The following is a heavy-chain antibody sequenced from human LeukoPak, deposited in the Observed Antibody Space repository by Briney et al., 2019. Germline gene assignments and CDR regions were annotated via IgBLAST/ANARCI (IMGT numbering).Heavy chain of an antibody. D-gene: IGHD2-15*01. CDR3: AKGLGVGYCSGGSCYNNWLDP. CDR2: IWHDGTEK. J-gene: IGHJ5*02. V-gene: IGHV3-33*03. Sequence: GGSLRLSCATSGFTFSRYGMHWVRQAPGKGLEWVAVIWHDGTEKHYADSVKGRFAISRDSSKATLYLQMSSLRAEDTAIYYCAKGLGVGYCSGGSCYNNWLDPWGQGTLVTVSS. CDR1: GFTFSRYG.